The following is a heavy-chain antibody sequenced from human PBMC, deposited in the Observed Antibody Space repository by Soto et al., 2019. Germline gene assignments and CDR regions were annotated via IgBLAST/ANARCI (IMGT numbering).Heavy chain of an antibody. D-gene: IGHD6-13*01. CDR1: GYTFTSYA. Sequence: GASVKVSCKASGYTFTSYAMHWVRQAPGQRLEWMGWINAGNGNTKYSQKFQGRVTITRDTSASTAYMELSSLRSEDTAVYYCARYSNSLDAFYICGQGTMDPGSS. V-gene: IGHV1-3*01. CDR3: ARYSNSLDAFYI. J-gene: IGHJ3*02. CDR2: INAGNGNT.